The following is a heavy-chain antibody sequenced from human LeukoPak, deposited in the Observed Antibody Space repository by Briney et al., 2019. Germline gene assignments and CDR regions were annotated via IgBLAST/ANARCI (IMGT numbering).Heavy chain of an antibody. CDR1: GFTFSDYW. J-gene: IGHJ4*02. CDR2: IISDGSST. CDR3: ARDGSLPDY. V-gene: IGHV3-74*01. Sequence: PGGSLRLSCAASGFTFSDYWMHWVRQTPGEGLGWVSRIISDGSSTSYADSVKGRFTISRDNDKHTLYLQKNSLRVEDTGVYYCARDGSLPDYWGQGTLVTVSS. D-gene: IGHD2-2*01.